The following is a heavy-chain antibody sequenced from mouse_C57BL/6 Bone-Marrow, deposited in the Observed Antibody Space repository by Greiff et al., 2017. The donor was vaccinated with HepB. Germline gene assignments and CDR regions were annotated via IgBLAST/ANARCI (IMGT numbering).Heavy chain of an antibody. CDR2: IYPGDGDT. J-gene: IGHJ4*01. CDR3: ASYYYGSRNYYAMDY. CDR1: GYAFSSSW. D-gene: IGHD1-1*01. V-gene: IGHV1-82*01. Sequence: LQESGPELVKPGASVKISCKASGYAFSSSWMNWVKQRPGKGLEWIGRIYPGDGDTNYNGKFKGKATLTADKSSSTAYMQLSSLTSEDSAVYFCASYYYGSRNYYAMDYWGQGTSVTVSS.